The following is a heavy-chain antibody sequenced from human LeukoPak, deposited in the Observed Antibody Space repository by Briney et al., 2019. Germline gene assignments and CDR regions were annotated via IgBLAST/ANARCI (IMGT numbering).Heavy chain of an antibody. CDR1: GYSFAFYW. CDR2: IYPGDSDT. CDR3: ARAHSGATMTPWGFDP. D-gene: IGHD1-26*01. Sequence: GESLKISCQGSGYSFAFYWIAWVRQTPGKGLEWMGIIYPGDSDTTYGPSFQGQVTISADRSISTAYLQWTSLKASDTAMYYCARAHSGATMTPWGFDPWGQGTLVTVSS. J-gene: IGHJ5*02. V-gene: IGHV5-51*01.